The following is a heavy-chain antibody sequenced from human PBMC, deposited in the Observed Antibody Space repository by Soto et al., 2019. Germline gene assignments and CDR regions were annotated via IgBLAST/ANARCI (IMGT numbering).Heavy chain of an antibody. V-gene: IGHV6-1*01. CDR3: ARGEQYSGRIFDY. Sequence: LQALSLTCAITGVSFSINIAGWSWVRQSPSRGLEWLGRTYYRSKWYYEYAVSVRGRITINPDTSKNQYSLQLNSVTPEDTAVYFCARGEQYSGRIFDYWGQGTLVTVS. J-gene: IGHJ4*01. D-gene: IGHD1-26*01. CDR2: TYYRSKWYY. CDR1: GVSFSINIAG.